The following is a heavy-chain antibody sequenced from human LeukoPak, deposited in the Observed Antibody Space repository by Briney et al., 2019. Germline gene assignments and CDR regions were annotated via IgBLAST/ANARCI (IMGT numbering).Heavy chain of an antibody. V-gene: IGHV1-18*01. CDR2: ISAYNGNT. CDR3: ARGVGQTTGTTGGYYFDF. CDR1: GYTFTNYG. Sequence: ASVKVSCKASGYTFTNYGITWVRQAPGQGLEWMGWISAYNGNTNYAQKFQGRVTMTTDTSTTTAYMELRSLRSDDTAVYYCARGVGQTTGTTGGYYFDFWGQGTLVTVPS. J-gene: IGHJ4*02. D-gene: IGHD1-1*01.